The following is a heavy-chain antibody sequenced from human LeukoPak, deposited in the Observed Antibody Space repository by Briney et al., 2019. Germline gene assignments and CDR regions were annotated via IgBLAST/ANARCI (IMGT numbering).Heavy chain of an antibody. CDR1: GFTFSTYR. J-gene: IGHJ4*02. CDR2: FSSSSGTM. V-gene: IGHV3-48*01. D-gene: IGHD6-13*01. Sequence: GGSLRLPCAASGFTFSTYRMNWVRQAPGKGLEWVSYFSSSSGTMYYADSVRGRFTISRDIAKNSLYLQMNSLRAEDTAVYYCATVGSSWFYDYWGQGTLVTVSS. CDR3: ATVGSSWFYDY.